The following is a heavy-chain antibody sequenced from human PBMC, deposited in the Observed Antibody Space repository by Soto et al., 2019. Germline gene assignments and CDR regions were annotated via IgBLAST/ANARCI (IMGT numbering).Heavy chain of an antibody. J-gene: IGHJ3*02. V-gene: IGHV4-39*06. CDR3: ARVGRSTTPLGTFDI. CDR2: IYYTGTT. Sequence: SETLSLTCTVSGVSITSGTYYWGWIRQPPGKGLEWIGTIYYTGTTYYDPSLKSRVTISVDTSKNQFPLKLTAVTAADTAVYYCARVGRSTTPLGTFDIWGPGTMVTV. D-gene: IGHD2-2*01. CDR1: GVSITSGTYY.